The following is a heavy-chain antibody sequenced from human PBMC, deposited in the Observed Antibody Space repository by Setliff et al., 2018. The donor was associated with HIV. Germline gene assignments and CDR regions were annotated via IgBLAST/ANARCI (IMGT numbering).Heavy chain of an antibody. V-gene: IGHV3-7*03. Sequence: PGGSLRLSCAVSGFIFRNYWMTWVRQAPGRGLEWVASINQDESEKYYVDSVKGRFTISRDNANNSLYLQMNSLRAEDTAVYYCASGIAAAGLHYYGMDVWGQGTTVTVSS. CDR3: ASGIAAAGLHYYGMDV. J-gene: IGHJ6*02. CDR2: INQDESEK. D-gene: IGHD6-13*01. CDR1: GFIFRNYW.